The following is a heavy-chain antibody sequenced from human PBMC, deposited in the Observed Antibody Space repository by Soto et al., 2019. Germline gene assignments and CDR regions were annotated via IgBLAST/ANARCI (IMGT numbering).Heavy chain of an antibody. CDR2: IKWNGGST. D-gene: IGHD3-22*01. CDR1: GFTIDDFA. CDR3: ASHPRDSSGYWYYFDY. Sequence: GGSLRLSCATSGFTIDDFAMSWVRQAPGKGLEWVSDIKWNGGSTGYADSVKGRFTISRDNAKNSLYLQMNSLRAEDTAVYYCASHPRDSSGYWYYFDYWGQGTLVTVSS. J-gene: IGHJ4*02. V-gene: IGHV3-20*04.